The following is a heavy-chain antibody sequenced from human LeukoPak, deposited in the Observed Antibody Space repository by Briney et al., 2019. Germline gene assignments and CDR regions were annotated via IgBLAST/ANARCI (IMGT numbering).Heavy chain of an antibody. CDR2: IYYSGST. V-gene: IGHV4-39*01. CDR3: ARLSTRKGTDY. D-gene: IGHD2-2*01. J-gene: IGHJ4*02. CDR1: GGSISSSSYY. Sequence: SETLSLTCTVSGGSISSSSYYWGWIRQPPGKGLEWIGSIYYSGSTSYNPSLKSRVTISVDTSKDKFSLKLSSVTAADTAVYYCARLSTRKGTDYWGQGTLVTVSS.